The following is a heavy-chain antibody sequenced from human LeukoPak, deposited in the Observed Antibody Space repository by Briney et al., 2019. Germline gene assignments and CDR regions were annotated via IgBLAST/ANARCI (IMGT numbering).Heavy chain of an antibody. CDR2: ISSDGSSK. CDR3: AREPGPGSDFDL. Sequence: GRSLRLSCAASGFTFTTYDIHWVRQAPGKGLEWVAVISSDGSSKYYADSVKGRFTISRDNSKNTLYLQMNSLRAEDTAVYYCAREPGPGSDFDLWGRGTLVTVSS. V-gene: IGHV3-30-3*01. CDR1: GFTFTTYD. J-gene: IGHJ2*01. D-gene: IGHD1-14*01.